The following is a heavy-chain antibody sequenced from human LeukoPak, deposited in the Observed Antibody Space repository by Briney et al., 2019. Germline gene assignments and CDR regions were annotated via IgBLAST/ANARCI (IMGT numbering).Heavy chain of an antibody. CDR3: AREVGLLWFGELYGMDV. Sequence: GGSLRLSCAASGFTFSSYAMSWVRQAPGKGLEWVSAISGSGGSTYYADSVKGRFTISRDNSKNTLYLQMNSLRAEDTAVYYCAREVGLLWFGELYGMDVWGQGTTVTVSS. J-gene: IGHJ6*02. V-gene: IGHV3-23*01. CDR2: ISGSGGST. CDR1: GFTFSSYA. D-gene: IGHD3-10*01.